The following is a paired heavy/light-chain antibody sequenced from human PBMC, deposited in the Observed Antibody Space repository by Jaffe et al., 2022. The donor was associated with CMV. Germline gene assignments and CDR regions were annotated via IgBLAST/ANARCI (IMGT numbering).Light chain of an antibody. CDR3: QQYNSYSGT. V-gene: IGKV1-5*03. CDR1: QIINSW. CDR2: KAS. Sequence: DIQMTQSPSTLSASVGDRVTITCRASQIINSWLAWYQHKPGKAPKLLIYKASTLESGVPSRFRGSRSGTEFTLTISSLQPDDFATYYCQQYNSYSGTFGQGTKVDIK. J-gene: IGKJ1*01.
Heavy chain of an antibody. CDR2: IYYSGNT. D-gene: IGHD3-16*02. Sequence: QVQLQESGPGLVKPSQTLSLTCTVSGGSITSDSYYWAWIRQHPGKGLEWVGSIYYSGNTHYNPSLKSRLTISVDTSKSQFSLKLTSVTAADTAVYYCARSPMITFGGVVVGGGYFDYWGQGTLVTVSS. CDR1: GGSITSDSYY. J-gene: IGHJ4*02. V-gene: IGHV4-31*03. CDR3: ARSPMITFGGVVVGGGYFDY.